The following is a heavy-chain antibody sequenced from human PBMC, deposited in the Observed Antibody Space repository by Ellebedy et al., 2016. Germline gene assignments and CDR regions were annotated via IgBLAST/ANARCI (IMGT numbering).Heavy chain of an antibody. CDR2: ISSSSSTI. CDR1: GFTFSSYS. Sequence: GESLKISXAASGFTFSSYSMNWVRQAPGKGLEWVSYISSSSSTIYYADSVKGRFTISRDNAKNSLYLQMNSLRAEDTAVYYCAREQSRYYMDVWGKGTTVTVSS. CDR3: AREQSRYYMDV. V-gene: IGHV3-48*04. J-gene: IGHJ6*03.